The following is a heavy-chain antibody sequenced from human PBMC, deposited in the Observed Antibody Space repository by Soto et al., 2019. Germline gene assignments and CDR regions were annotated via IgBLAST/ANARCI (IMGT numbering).Heavy chain of an antibody. CDR1: GCSIRSYY. D-gene: IGHD3-3*01. CDR3: ARGDYDGWSGYYNLDWFDP. Sequence: SETLSLTCTVSGCSIRSYYWSWVRQPPGKGLEWIGYIYHSGSTYYNPSLKSRVTISVDRSKNQFSLKLSSVTAADTAVYYCARGDYDGWSGYYNLDWFDPWCPAPLVTVAS. V-gene: IGHV4-30-2*01. J-gene: IGHJ5*02. CDR2: IYHSGST.